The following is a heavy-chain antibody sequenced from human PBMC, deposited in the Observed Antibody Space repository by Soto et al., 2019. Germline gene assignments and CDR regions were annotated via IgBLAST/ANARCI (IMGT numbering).Heavy chain of an antibody. CDR1: GGSISSGDYY. D-gene: IGHD2-15*01. J-gene: IGHJ5*02. CDR2: IYYSGST. V-gene: IGHV4-30-4*01. CDR3: ARVLINTANWFDP. Sequence: KPSETLSLTCTVSGGSISSGDYYWSWIRQPPGKGLEWIGYIYYSGSTYYNPSLKSRVTISVDTSKNQFSLKLSSVTAADTAVYYCARVLINTANWFDPWGQGTLVTVS.